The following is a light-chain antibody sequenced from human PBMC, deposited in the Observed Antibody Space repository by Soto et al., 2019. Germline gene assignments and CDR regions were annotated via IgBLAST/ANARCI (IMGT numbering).Light chain of an antibody. CDR2: HVT. CDR3: CSLTTSHTYV. Sequence: QSALTQPRSVSGSPGQSVTISCTGTNSDVGGYNFVSWYQQLPGKAPKLMIYHVTYRPSGVSNRYSGSKSGNSASLTISGLQADDEADYYCCSLTTSHTYVFGSGTKLTVL. CDR1: NSDVGGYNF. J-gene: IGLJ1*01. V-gene: IGLV2-11*01.